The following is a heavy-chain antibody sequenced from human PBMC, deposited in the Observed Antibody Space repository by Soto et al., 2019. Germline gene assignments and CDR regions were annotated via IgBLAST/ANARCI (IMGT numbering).Heavy chain of an antibody. J-gene: IGHJ5*02. CDR1: GGSISSSSYY. CDR2: IYYCGRT. D-gene: IGHD3-3*01. CDR3: AREGVYYDFWSGYNWFDP. Sequence: QLQLQESGPGLVKPSETLSLTCTVSGGSISSSSYYWGWIRQPPGEGLEWIGSIYYCGRTYYNPSLKSRVTISVDTSKNEFSLKLSSVTAADTAVYYCAREGVYYDFWSGYNWFDPWGQGTLVTVSS. V-gene: IGHV4-39*02.